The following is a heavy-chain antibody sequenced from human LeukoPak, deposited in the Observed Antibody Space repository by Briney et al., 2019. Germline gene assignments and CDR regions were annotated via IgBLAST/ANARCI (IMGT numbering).Heavy chain of an antibody. CDR3: AKDYCSGGSCFLFDY. V-gene: IGHV3-43*01. D-gene: IGHD2-15*01. CDR2: ISWDGGST. CDR1: GFTFADYT. Sequence: GGSLRLSCAASGFTFADYTMHWVRQAPGKGLEWVSLISWDGGSTYYADSVKGRFTISRDNSKNSLYLQMNSLRTEDTALYYCAKDYCSGGSCFLFDYWGQGTLVTVSS. J-gene: IGHJ4*02.